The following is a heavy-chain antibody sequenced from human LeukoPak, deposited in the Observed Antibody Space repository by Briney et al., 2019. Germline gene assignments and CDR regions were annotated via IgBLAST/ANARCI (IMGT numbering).Heavy chain of an antibody. D-gene: IGHD1-26*01. CDR1: GFTFSNYA. CDR3: AKGSGTYTNDAFDI. V-gene: IGHV3-23*01. CDR2: TSGSGAST. Sequence: PGGSLRLSCAASGFTFSNYAVSWVRQAPGKGLEWVSSTSGSGASTHYADSVKGRVTISRDNSKKTLYLQMSSLRAEDTAVYYCAKGSGTYTNDAFDIWGQGTMVTVSS. J-gene: IGHJ3*02.